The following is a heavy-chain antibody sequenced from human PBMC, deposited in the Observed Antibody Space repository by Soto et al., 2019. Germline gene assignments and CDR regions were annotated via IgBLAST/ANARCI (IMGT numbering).Heavy chain of an antibody. J-gene: IGHJ5*02. Sequence: GASVKVSCKASGYTLTNFYIHWVRRAPGQGLEWMGIINPNSGSTNYAHNFQGRVTITRDTSASTAYMELSSLRSEDTAVYYCARGEYNWNYVGFEPWLQGTLVTVSS. V-gene: IGHV1-46*01. CDR3: ARGEYNWNYVGFEP. CDR2: INPNSGST. CDR1: GYTLTNFY. D-gene: IGHD1-7*01.